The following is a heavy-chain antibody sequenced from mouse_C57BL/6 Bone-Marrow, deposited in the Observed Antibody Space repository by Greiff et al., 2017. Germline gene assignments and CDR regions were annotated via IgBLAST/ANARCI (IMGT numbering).Heavy chain of an antibody. Sequence: VQLKQSGAELARPGASVKLSCKASGYTFTSSGISWVKQRTGQGLEWIGEFYPRSGNTYYNEKFKGKATLTADKSSSTAYMELRSLTSEDSAVYFCARRTTVVPLDYWGQGTTLTVSS. CDR1: GYTFTSSG. D-gene: IGHD1-1*01. CDR2: FYPRSGNT. J-gene: IGHJ2*01. CDR3: ARRTTVVPLDY. V-gene: IGHV1-81*01.